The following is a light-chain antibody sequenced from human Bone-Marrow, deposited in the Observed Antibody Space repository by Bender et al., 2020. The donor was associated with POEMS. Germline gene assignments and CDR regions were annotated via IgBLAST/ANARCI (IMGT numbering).Light chain of an antibody. V-gene: IGLV2-23*02. Sequence: QSALTQPASVSASPGQSITISCTGTNSDIGNNNLVSWYQQHPGKAPKLMIYEVSKRPSGVSSRFSGSKSGNTASLTISGLQTEDEADYHCCSYATTTTWAFGGGTKVTVL. CDR2: EVS. J-gene: IGLJ3*02. CDR1: NSDIGNNNL. CDR3: CSYATTTTWA.